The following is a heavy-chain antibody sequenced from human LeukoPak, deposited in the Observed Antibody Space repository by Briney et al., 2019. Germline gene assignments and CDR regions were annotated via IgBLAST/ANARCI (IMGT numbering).Heavy chain of an antibody. CDR1: GGSISSYY. D-gene: IGHD2-2*01. V-gene: IGHV4-59*01. CDR2: IYYSGST. J-gene: IGHJ4*02. Sequence: PSQTLSLTCTVSGGSISSYYWSWIRQPPGKGLEWIGYIYYSGSTNYNPSLKSRVTISVDTSKNQFSLKLSSVTAADTAVYYCARQGHSPSRGYQLEYFDYWGQGTLVTVSS. CDR3: ARQGHSPSRGYQLEYFDY.